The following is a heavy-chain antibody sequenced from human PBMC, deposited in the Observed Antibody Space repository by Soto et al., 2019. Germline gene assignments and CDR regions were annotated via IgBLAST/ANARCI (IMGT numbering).Heavy chain of an antibody. J-gene: IGHJ5*02. D-gene: IGHD1-1*01. V-gene: IGHV4-30-2*01. CDR2: IYHSGST. CDR3: ARWYWKDYRFAI. CDR1: GGSISSGGYS. Sequence: SETLSHSCAVSGGSISSGGYSWSWIRQPPGKGLEWIGYIYHSGSTYYNPSLKSRITISVNRSKNQFSLKLGSVTAADTAVYYCARWYWKDYRFAISGRGTSVPVSS.